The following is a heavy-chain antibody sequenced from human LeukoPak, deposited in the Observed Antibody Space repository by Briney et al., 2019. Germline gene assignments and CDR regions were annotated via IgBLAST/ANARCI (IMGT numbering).Heavy chain of an antibody. CDR1: GYTFTGYY. D-gene: IGHD3-3*01. CDR2: INPNSGGT. J-gene: IGHJ6*03. V-gene: IGHV1-2*02. Sequence: ASVKVSCKASGYTFTGYYMHWVGPAPGQGLEWMGWINPNSGGTNYAQKFQGRVTMTRDTSISTAYMELSRLRSDDTAVYYCARAAPYYDFWSGLTENYYYYMDVWGKGTTVTVSS. CDR3: ARAAPYYDFWSGLTENYYYYMDV.